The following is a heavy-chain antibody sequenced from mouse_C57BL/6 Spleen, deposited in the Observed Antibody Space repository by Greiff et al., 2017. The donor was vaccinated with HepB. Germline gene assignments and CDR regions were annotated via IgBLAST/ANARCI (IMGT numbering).Heavy chain of an antibody. Sequence: QVQLQQPGAELVMPGASVKLSCKASGYTFTSYWMHWVKQRPGQGLEWIGEIDPSDSYTNYNQKFKGKSTLTVDKSSSTAYMQLSSLTSEDSAVYYCARDEGITLWGQGTTLTVSS. CDR2: IDPSDSYT. CDR3: ARDEGITL. D-gene: IGHD1-1*01. CDR1: GYTFTSYW. V-gene: IGHV1-69*01. J-gene: IGHJ2*01.